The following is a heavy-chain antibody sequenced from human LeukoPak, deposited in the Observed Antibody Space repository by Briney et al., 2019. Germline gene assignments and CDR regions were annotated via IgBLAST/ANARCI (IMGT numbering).Heavy chain of an antibody. CDR1: GGSISSGSYY. V-gene: IGHV4-61*02. CDR3: ARRVYSSGWYYFDY. Sequence: SQTLSLTCTVSGGSISSGSYYWSWIRQLAGKGLEWIGRIYTSGSTNYNPSLKSRVTISVDTSKNQFSLKLSSVTAADTAVYYCARRVYSSGWYYFDYWGQGTLVTVSS. J-gene: IGHJ4*02. D-gene: IGHD6-19*01. CDR2: IYTSGST.